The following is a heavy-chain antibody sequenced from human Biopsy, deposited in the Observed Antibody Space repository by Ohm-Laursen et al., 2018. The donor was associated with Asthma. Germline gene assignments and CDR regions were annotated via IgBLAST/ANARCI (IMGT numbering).Heavy chain of an antibody. J-gene: IGHJ6*02. CDR1: GYSLTDLS. CDR3: ASDFPKDYVRYNFQF. Sequence: GASVKVSCKISGYSLTDLSMHWVRQAPGQGLEWMGGHDYEEGGTVNARRFQGRVTMTEDTSTDTAYMELSSLSSDDTAVYYCASDFPKDYVRYNFQFWGQGTAVTVSS. V-gene: IGHV1-24*01. D-gene: IGHD2/OR15-2a*01. CDR2: HDYEEGGT.